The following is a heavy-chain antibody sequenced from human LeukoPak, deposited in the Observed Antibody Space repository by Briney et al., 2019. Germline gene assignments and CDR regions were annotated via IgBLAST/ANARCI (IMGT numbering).Heavy chain of an antibody. J-gene: IGHJ4*02. D-gene: IGHD1-14*01. Sequence: PVGSLRLSCGASGFTFSNYGMLWGRQAPGKGREWVAFIRYDGNNKLYADSMKGRFTISRDNSKNTLYLHINSLRAEDTAVYYCVKGNPLDYWGQGTLVIVSS. V-gene: IGHV3-30*02. CDR1: GFTFSNYG. CDR2: IRYDGNNK. CDR3: VKGNPLDY.